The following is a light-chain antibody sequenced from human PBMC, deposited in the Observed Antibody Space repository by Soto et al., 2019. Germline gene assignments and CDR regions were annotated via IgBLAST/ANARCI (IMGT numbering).Light chain of an antibody. CDR2: HAS. CDR1: QSVNNY. CDR3: QQRSNWPRIT. J-gene: IGKJ5*01. Sequence: EIVLTQSPATLSLSPGERATLSCRASQSVNNYLAWYQQKPGQTPRLLIYHASDRAAGIPARFSGSGSGTAFTLTISSREPEDVAVYYCQQRSNWPRITFGQGTRLEVK. V-gene: IGKV3-11*01.